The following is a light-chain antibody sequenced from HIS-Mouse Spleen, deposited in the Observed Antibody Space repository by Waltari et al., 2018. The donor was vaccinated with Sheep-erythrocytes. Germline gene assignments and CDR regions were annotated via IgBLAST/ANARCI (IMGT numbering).Light chain of an antibody. V-gene: IGLV2-11*01. Sequence: QSALTQPRSVSGSPVQSLPLSCTGTSSDVGGYTYVSWYQQHPGKAPKLMIYDVSKRPSGVPDRFSGSKSGNTASLTISGLQAEDEADYYCCSYAGSYTFVFGTGTKVTVL. CDR3: CSYAGSYTFV. CDR1: SSDVGGYTY. CDR2: DVS. J-gene: IGLJ1*01.